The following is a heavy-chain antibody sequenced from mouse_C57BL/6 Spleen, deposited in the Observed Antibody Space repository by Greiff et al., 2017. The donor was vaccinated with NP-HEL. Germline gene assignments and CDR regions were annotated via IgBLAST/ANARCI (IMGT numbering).Heavy chain of an antibody. CDR2: ISDGGSYT. V-gene: IGHV5-4*01. CDR3: ARDTSLGRGFDY. J-gene: IGHJ2*01. Sequence: EVQGVESGGGLVKPGGSLKLSCAASGFTFSSYAMSWVRQTPEKRLEWVATISDGGSYTYYPDNVKGRFTISRDNAKNNLYLQMSNLKSEDTAMYYCARDTSLGRGFDYWGQSTTLTVSA. CDR1: GFTFSSYA. D-gene: IGHD4-1*01.